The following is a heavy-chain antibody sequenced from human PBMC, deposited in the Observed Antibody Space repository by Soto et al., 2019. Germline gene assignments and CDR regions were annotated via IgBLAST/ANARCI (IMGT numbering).Heavy chain of an antibody. CDR1: GFTFSSYA. D-gene: IGHD6-19*01. J-gene: IGHJ3*02. V-gene: IGHV3-30-3*01. CDR2: LSYDGSNK. Sequence: QVQLVESGGGVVQPGRSLRLSCAASGFTFSSYAMHWVRQAPGKGLEWVAVLSYDGSNKYYADSVKGRFTISRDNSKNTLYLQVNSLRAEDTAVDYCARDWDSSGWYFSVNIWGQGTMVTVSS. CDR3: ARDWDSSGWYFSVNI.